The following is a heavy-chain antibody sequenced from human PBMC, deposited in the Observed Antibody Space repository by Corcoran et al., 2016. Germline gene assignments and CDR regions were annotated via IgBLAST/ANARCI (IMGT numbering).Heavy chain of an antibody. Sequence: QVQLQQWGAGLLKPSETLSLTCAVYGGSFSGYYWSWIRQPPGKGLEWSGEINHSGSTNYNPSLKSRVTISVDTAKKQLSLKLSSVTAGETAVYYCASGFFGVGYNWFDPWGQGTLVTVSS. V-gene: IGHV4-34*01. CDR1: GGSFSGYY. CDR3: ASGFFGVGYNWFDP. J-gene: IGHJ5*02. CDR2: INHSGST. D-gene: IGHD3-3*01.